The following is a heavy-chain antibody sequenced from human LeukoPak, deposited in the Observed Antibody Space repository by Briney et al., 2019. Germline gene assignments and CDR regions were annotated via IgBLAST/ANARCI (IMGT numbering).Heavy chain of an antibody. V-gene: IGHV4-39*07. CDR1: GGSISSSPYY. Sequence: SETLSLTCTVSGGSISSSPYYWGWIRQPPGKGLEWIGTIYYSGSTYYNPSLKSRVTISVDTSKNQFSLKLSSVTAADTAVYYCARRRVVPAAIGYWGQGTLVTVSS. J-gene: IGHJ4*02. CDR2: IYYSGST. CDR3: ARRRVVPAAIGY. D-gene: IGHD2-2*01.